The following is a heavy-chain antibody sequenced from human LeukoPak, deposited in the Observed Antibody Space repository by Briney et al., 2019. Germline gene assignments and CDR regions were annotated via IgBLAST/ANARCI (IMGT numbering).Heavy chain of an antibody. CDR3: ARASITMVRGVIPYYFDY. D-gene: IGHD3-10*01. V-gene: IGHV3-23*01. CDR1: GLRFRSYA. J-gene: IGHJ4*02. CDR2: ISGSGGST. Sequence: GGSLRLSCVASGLRFRSYAMNRVRQAPGKGLEWVSAISGSGGSTYYADSVKGRFTISRDNSKNTLYLQMNSLRAEDTAVYYCARASITMVRGVIPYYFDYWGQGTLVTVSS.